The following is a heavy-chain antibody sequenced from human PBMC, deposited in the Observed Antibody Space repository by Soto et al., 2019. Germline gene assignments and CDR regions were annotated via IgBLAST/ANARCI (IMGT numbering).Heavy chain of an antibody. Sequence: ASVKVSCKASGYTFTSYGISWVRQAPGQGLEWMGWISAYNGNTNYAQKLQGRVTMTTDTSTSTAYMELRSLRSDDTAVYYCARQGRYYDSSGTIDYWGQGTLVTVSS. J-gene: IGHJ4*02. CDR1: GYTFTSYG. CDR2: ISAYNGNT. CDR3: ARQGRYYDSSGTIDY. V-gene: IGHV1-18*01. D-gene: IGHD3-22*01.